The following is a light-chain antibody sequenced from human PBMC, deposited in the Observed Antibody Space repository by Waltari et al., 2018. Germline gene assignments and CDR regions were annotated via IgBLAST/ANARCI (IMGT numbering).Light chain of an antibody. Sequence: DIQMTQSPSTLSASVGDRVTITCRASQSISSWLAWYQQKPGKAPKLLIYKASSLESGVPSRFSGSGSGTEFTLTISSLQPDDFATYYCQQYSSYPYAFGQGTNLELK. CDR1: QSISSW. J-gene: IGKJ2*01. CDR2: KAS. CDR3: QQYSSYPYA. V-gene: IGKV1-5*03.